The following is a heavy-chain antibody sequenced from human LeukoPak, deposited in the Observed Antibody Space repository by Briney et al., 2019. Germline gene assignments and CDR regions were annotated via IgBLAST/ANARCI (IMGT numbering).Heavy chain of an antibody. Sequence: GGSLRLSCAASGFNFSISTMNWVRRAPGKGLEWVSSISSSSSYIYYADSVKGRFTISRDNAKNSLYLQMNSLRAEDTAVYYCARGDSSGWNEVYYGMDVWGQGTTVTVSS. V-gene: IGHV3-21*01. CDR1: GFNFSIST. CDR3: ARGDSSGWNEVYYGMDV. CDR2: ISSSSSYI. J-gene: IGHJ6*02. D-gene: IGHD6-19*01.